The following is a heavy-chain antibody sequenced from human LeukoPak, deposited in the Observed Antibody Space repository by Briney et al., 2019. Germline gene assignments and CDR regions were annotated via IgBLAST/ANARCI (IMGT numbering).Heavy chain of an antibody. CDR1: GYPFTSYA. D-gene: IGHD3-22*01. CDR3: ARDGYYYDSSGYYYFHWFDP. V-gene: IGHV1-2*02. J-gene: IGHJ5*02. CDR2: INPNRGGT. Sequence: ASVKASCTASGYPFTSYAINWVRQATGQGLEWMGWINPNRGGTNYAQKFQGRVTMTRDTSISTAYMELSRLRSDDTAVYYCARDGYYYDSSGYYYFHWFDPWGQGTLATVSS.